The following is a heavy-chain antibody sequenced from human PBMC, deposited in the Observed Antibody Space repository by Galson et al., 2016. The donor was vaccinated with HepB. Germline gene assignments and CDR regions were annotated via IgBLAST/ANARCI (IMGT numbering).Heavy chain of an antibody. CDR3: TRVSFLGRGLTN. D-gene: IGHD3/OR15-3a*01. V-gene: IGHV6-1*01. J-gene: IGHJ4*02. CDR1: GDSVSSNIAA. CDR2: TYYRSKWYN. Sequence: CAISGDSVSSNIAAWNWIRQSPSRGLEWLGRTYYRSKWYNNYVPSVKSEITTSPDTSKNQFSLQLKSVTPEDTAVYYCTRVSFLGRGLTNWGQGILVTVSS.